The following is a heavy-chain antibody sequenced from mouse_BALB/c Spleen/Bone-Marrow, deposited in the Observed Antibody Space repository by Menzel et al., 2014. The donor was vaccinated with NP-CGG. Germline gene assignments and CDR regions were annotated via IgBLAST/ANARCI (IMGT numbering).Heavy chain of an antibody. J-gene: IGHJ3*01. CDR2: INPYNDGT. V-gene: IGHV1-14*01. CDR3: ARDGDYDWFAY. CDR1: GYTFTSYV. Sequence: EVQLQQSGPELVKPGASVKMSCKASGYTFTSYVMHWVKQKPGQGLEWIGHINPYNDGTKYNEKFKGKATLTSDKSSSTAYMEISSLTSEDSAVYYCARDGDYDWFAYWGQGTLVTVSA. D-gene: IGHD2-4*01.